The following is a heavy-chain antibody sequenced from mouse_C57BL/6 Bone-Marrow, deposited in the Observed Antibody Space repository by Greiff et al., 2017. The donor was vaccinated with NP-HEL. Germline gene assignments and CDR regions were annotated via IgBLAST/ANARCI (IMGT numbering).Heavy chain of an antibody. CDR1: GFNIKDDY. V-gene: IGHV14-4*01. CDR3: TTGYYGNVRYYFDY. Sequence: VQLKQSGAELVRPGASVKLSCTASGFNIKDDYMHWVKQRPEQGLEWIGWIDPENGDTEYASKFQGKATITADTSSNTAYLQLSSLTSEDTAVYYCTTGYYGNVRYYFDYWGQGTTLTVSS. J-gene: IGHJ2*01. D-gene: IGHD1-1*01. CDR2: IDPENGDT.